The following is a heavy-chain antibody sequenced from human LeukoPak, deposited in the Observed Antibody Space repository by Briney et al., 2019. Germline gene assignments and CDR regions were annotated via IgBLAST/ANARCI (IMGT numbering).Heavy chain of an antibody. V-gene: IGHV4-34*01. Sequence: SETLSLTCAVYGGSFSGCYWSWIRQPPGKGLEWIGEINHSGSTNYNPSLKSRVTISVDTSKNQFSLKLSSVTAADTAVYYCAREDLSSSWYDYWGQGTLVTVSS. J-gene: IGHJ4*02. CDR3: AREDLSSSWYDY. CDR2: INHSGST. D-gene: IGHD6-13*01. CDR1: GGSFSGCY.